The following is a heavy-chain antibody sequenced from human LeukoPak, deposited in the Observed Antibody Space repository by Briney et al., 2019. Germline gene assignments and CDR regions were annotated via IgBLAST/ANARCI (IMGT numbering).Heavy chain of an antibody. CDR1: GYSISSGYY. CDR2: IYHSGST. J-gene: IGHJ4*02. Sequence: SETPSLTCTVSGYSISSGYYWGWIRQPPGKGLEWIGSIYHSGSTYYNPSLKSRVTISVDTSKNQFSLKLSSVTAADTAVYYCARDGVQLYGNLDYWGQGTLVTVSS. D-gene: IGHD2-8*01. CDR3: ARDGVQLYGNLDY. V-gene: IGHV4-38-2*02.